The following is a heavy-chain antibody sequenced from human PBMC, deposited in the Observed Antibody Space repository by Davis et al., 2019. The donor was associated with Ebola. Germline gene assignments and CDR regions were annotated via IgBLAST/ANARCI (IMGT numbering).Heavy chain of an antibody. CDR3: ARENPWLGSPSDF. V-gene: IGHV4-39*07. CDR2: IFYSGST. J-gene: IGHJ4*02. Sequence: ESLKISCTVSGGSISSINYYWGWIRQPPGKGLEWIGSIFYSGSTYYNPSLKSRLTISVDTSKNQFSLKLSSVTAADTAVYYCARENPWLGSPSDFWGQGTLVTVSS. D-gene: IGHD6-19*01. CDR1: GGSISSINYY.